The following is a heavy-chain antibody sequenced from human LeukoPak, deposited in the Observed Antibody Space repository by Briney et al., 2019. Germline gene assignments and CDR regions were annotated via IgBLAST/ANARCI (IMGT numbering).Heavy chain of an antibody. V-gene: IGHV3-21*01. D-gene: IGHD3-10*01. CDR3: ARALWFGETFPAY. CDR2: IISSGSYI. CDR1: GFTFSIYS. J-gene: IGHJ4*02. Sequence: GGSLRLSCAASGFTFSIYSMDWVRQAPGKGLEWVSSIISSGSYIYYADSVKGRFTISRDNAKNSLYLQMNSLRAEDTAVYYCARALWFGETFPAYWGQGTLVTVSS.